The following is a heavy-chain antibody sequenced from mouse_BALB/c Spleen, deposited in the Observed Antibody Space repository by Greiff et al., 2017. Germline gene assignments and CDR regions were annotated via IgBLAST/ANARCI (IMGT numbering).Heavy chain of an antibody. CDR2: ISDGGSYT. D-gene: IGHD2-1*01. CDR1: GFTFSDYY. CDR3: ARDYGNYVWFAY. V-gene: IGHV5-4*02. Sequence: EVQVVESGGGLVKPGGSLKLSCAASGFTFSDYYMYWVRHTPEKRLEWVATISDGGSYTYYPDSVKGRFTISRDNAKNNLYLQMSSLKSEDTAMYYCARDYGNYVWFAYWGQGTLVTVSA. J-gene: IGHJ3*01.